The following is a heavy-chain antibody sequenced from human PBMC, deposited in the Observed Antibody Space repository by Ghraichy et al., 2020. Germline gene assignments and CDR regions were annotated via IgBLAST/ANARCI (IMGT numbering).Heavy chain of an antibody. Sequence: GGSLRLSCAVSGLTSSNFWMSWLRQAPGKGLEWVANIKQDGSEKKYVDSVKGRFTISRDNAKNSLYLQMNNLRAEDTAVYYCARGEYYYDGGYWGQGTLVTVSS. J-gene: IGHJ4*02. D-gene: IGHD3-22*01. V-gene: IGHV3-7*01. CDR2: IKQDGSEK. CDR3: ARGEYYYDGGY. CDR1: GLTSSNFW.